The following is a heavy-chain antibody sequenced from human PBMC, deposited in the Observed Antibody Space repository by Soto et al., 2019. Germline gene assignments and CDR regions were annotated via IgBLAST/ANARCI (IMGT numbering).Heavy chain of an antibody. J-gene: IGHJ4*02. Sequence: GASVNVSCKVSGYTLTELSMHWVRQAPGKGLEWMGGFDPEDGETIYAQKFQGRVTMTEDTSTDTAYMELSSLRSEDTAVYYCATYSSGWIIFDYWGQGTLVTVSS. CDR2: FDPEDGET. V-gene: IGHV1-24*01. CDR1: GYTLTELS. D-gene: IGHD6-19*01. CDR3: ATYSSGWIIFDY.